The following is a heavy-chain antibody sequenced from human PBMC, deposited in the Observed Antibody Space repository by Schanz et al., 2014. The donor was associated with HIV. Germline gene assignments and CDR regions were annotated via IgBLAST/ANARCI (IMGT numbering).Heavy chain of an antibody. CDR3: ARGPSGGLTPSRGMDV. D-gene: IGHD1-26*01. V-gene: IGHV4-30-2*01. CDR1: GGSLSSGGSYS. J-gene: IGHJ6*02. CDR2: IYHTGGA. Sequence: QLQLQESGSGLVKPSQTLSLTCAVSGGSLSSGGSYSWSWVRKPPGKGLEWIGHIYHTGGASYTPSLKSRVTMSVDKPKTQFPLKLTSVTAADTAVYYCARGPSGGLTPSRGMDVWGQGTTVTVSS.